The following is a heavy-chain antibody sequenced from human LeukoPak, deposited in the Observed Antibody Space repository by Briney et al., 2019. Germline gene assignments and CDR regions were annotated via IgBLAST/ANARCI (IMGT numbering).Heavy chain of an antibody. CDR3: AKALSQWTVTTGFDY. CDR2: ISGSGGST. Sequence: PGGSLRLSCAASGFTFSSYAMSWVRQAPGKGLEWVSAISGSGGSTYYADSVKGRFTISRDNSKNTLYLRMNSLRAEDTAVYYCAKALSQWTVTTGFDYWGRGTLVTVSS. V-gene: IGHV3-23*01. J-gene: IGHJ4*02. CDR1: GFTFSSYA. D-gene: IGHD4-17*01.